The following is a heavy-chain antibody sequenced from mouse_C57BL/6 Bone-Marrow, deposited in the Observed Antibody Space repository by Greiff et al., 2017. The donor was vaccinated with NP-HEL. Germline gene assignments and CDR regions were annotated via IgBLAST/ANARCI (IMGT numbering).Heavy chain of an antibody. CDR2: IYPRSGNT. CDR1: GYTFTSYG. D-gene: IGHD4-1*01. V-gene: IGHV1-81*01. CDR3: ARQNWDSFDY. Sequence: VQGVESGAELARPGASVKLSCKASGYTFTSYGISWVKQRTGQGLEWIGEIYPRSGNTYYNEKFKGKATLTADKSSSTAYMELRSLTSEDSAVYFCARQNWDSFDYWGQGTTLTVSS. J-gene: IGHJ2*01.